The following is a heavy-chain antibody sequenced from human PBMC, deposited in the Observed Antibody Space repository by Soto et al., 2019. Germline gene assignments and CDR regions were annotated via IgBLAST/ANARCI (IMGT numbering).Heavy chain of an antibody. CDR3: ARGRSVDFWSGYCPHYYYYFMDV. CDR1: GGSFSGYY. D-gene: IGHD3-3*01. Sequence: SETLSLTCAVYGGSFSGYYWGWIRQPPGKGLEWIGEINHSGSTNYNPSLKSRVTISVDTSKNQFSLKLGSVTAADTAVYYCARGRSVDFWSGYCPHYYYYFMDVWGKGTTVT. J-gene: IGHJ6*03. CDR2: INHSGST. V-gene: IGHV4-34*01.